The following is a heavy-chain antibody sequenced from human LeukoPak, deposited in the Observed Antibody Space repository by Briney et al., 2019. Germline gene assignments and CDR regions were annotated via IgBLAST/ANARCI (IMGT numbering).Heavy chain of an antibody. V-gene: IGHV3-43*02. J-gene: IGHJ5*02. D-gene: IGHD2-15*01. Sequence: GGSLRLSCAVSGLTFNNYAMSWVRQAPGKGLEWVSGISGRGASKYYADSVKGRFTISRDNSKNSLYLQMNSLRAEDTAFYYCAKDGVVAALGDNWFDPWGQGTLVTVSS. CDR3: AKDGVVAALGDNWFDP. CDR2: ISGRGASK. CDR1: GLTFNNYA.